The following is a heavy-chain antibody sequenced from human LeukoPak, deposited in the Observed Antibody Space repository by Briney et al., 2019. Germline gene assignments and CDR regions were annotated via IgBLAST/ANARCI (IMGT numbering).Heavy chain of an antibody. CDR2: IYYSGST. J-gene: IGHJ2*01. CDR3: ARRKVVVVNPPPMDWYFDL. D-gene: IGHD3-22*01. Sequence: SETLSLTCTVSGGSISSHYWSWIRQPPGKGLEWIGYIYYSGSTNYNPSLKSRVTISVDTSKNQFSLKLSSVTAADTAVYYCARRKVVVVNPPPMDWYFDLWGRGTLVTVSS. CDR1: GGSISSHY. V-gene: IGHV4-59*11.